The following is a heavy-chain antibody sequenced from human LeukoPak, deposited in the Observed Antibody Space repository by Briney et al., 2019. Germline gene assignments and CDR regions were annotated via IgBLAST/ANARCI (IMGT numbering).Heavy chain of an antibody. Sequence: GASVKVSCKASGYTFTSYGISWVRQAPGQGLEWMGWISAYNGNTNYAQKLQGRVTMTTDTSTSTAYMELRSLRSDDTAVYYCARVAATMGVNWFDPWGQGTLVTVSS. CDR1: GYTFTSYG. D-gene: IGHD5-12*01. CDR2: ISAYNGNT. V-gene: IGHV1-18*01. CDR3: ARVAATMGVNWFDP. J-gene: IGHJ5*02.